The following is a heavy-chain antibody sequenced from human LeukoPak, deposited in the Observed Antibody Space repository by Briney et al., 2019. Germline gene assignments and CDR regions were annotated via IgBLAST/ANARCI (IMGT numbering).Heavy chain of an antibody. CDR2: INHSGST. V-gene: IGHV4-34*01. CDR1: GGSFSGYY. D-gene: IGHD3-10*01. Sequence: TSETLSLTCAVYGGSFSGYYWSWIHQPPGKGLEWIEEINHSGSTNYNPSLKSRVTISVDTSKNQFSLKLSSVTAADTAVYYCAREWGHYYGSGSYNYGAFDIWGQGTMVTVSS. J-gene: IGHJ3*02. CDR3: AREWGHYYGSGSYNYGAFDI.